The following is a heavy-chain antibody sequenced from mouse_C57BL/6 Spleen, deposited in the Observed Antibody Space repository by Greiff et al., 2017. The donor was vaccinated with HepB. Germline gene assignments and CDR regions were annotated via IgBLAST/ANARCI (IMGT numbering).Heavy chain of an antibody. CDR1: GYTFTDYY. CDR3: ARRPDYYGSSPWYLDV. CDR2: INPNNGGT. Sequence: EVQLQQSGPELVKPGASVKISCKASGYTFTDYYMNWVKQSHGESLEWIGDINPNNGGTSYNQKFKGKATLTVDKSSSTAYMELRSLTSEDSAVLYCARRPDYYGSSPWYLDVWGTGTTVTVSS. V-gene: IGHV1-26*01. J-gene: IGHJ1*03. D-gene: IGHD1-1*01.